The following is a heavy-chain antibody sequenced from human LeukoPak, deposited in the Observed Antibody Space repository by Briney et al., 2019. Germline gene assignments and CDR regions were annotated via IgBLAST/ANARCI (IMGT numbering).Heavy chain of an antibody. Sequence: PSETLSLTCTVSGDSISSYYWSWIRQPPGKGLEWIGYIYYSGSTNYNPSLKSRVTISVDTSKNQFSLKLSSVTAADTAVYYCASDYGGNFPDAFDIWGQGTMVTVSS. J-gene: IGHJ3*02. CDR1: GDSISSYY. D-gene: IGHD4-23*01. V-gene: IGHV4-59*01. CDR3: ASDYGGNFPDAFDI. CDR2: IYYSGST.